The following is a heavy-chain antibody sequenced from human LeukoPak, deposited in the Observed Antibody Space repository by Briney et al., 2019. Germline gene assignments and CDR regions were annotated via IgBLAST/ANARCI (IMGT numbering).Heavy chain of an antibody. CDR2: ISGSGGST. CDR1: GFTFSSYG. Sequence: GGSLRLSCAASGFTFSSYGMSWVRQAPGKGLEWVSAISGSGGSTYYADSVKGRFTISRDNSKNTLYLQMNSLRAEDTAVYYCAKDQTDAYYYDSSGFIRRDDAFDIWGQGTMVTVSS. D-gene: IGHD3-22*01. J-gene: IGHJ3*02. V-gene: IGHV3-23*01. CDR3: AKDQTDAYYYDSSGFIRRDDAFDI.